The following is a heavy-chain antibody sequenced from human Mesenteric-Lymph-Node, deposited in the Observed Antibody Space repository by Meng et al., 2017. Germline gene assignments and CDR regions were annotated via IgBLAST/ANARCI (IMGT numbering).Heavy chain of an antibody. CDR2: IYHSGST. Sequence: SETLPLTCAVSGYSISSGYYWGWIRQPPGKGLEWIGSIYHSGSTYYNPSLKSRVTISVDTSKNQFSLKLSSVTAADTAVYYCARASSPYYDFWSGIRGADYWGQGTLVTVSS. CDR1: GYSISSGYY. CDR3: ARASSPYYDFWSGIRGADY. D-gene: IGHD3-3*01. V-gene: IGHV4-38-2*01. J-gene: IGHJ4*02.